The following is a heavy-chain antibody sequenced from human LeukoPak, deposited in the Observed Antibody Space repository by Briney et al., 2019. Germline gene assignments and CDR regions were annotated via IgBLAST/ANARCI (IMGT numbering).Heavy chain of an antibody. J-gene: IGHJ4*02. CDR3: AKALSHAIFFDY. CDR1: GFSFSRYA. V-gene: IGHV3-23*01. D-gene: IGHD2-8*01. Sequence: GGSLRLSCEPSGFSFSRYAMSWVRQAPGKGLEWVSAIGGDGGNTYHADSVKGRFTISRDNSKYTLDLQMNSLRVEDSAFYYCAKALSHAIFFDYWGQGSLVTVAS. CDR2: IGGDGGNT.